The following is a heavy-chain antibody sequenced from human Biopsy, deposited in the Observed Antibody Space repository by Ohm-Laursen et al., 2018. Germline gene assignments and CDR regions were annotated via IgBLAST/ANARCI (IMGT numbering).Heavy chain of an antibody. D-gene: IGHD3-22*01. CDR1: GLFISSGGSY. CDR2: IFNCANT. J-gene: IGHJ5*02. V-gene: IGHV4-31*01. CDR3: ARGDYFDSNGYFWFDP. Sequence: SQTLSLTFTVSGLFISSGGSYWSLILQRPGKGLDWIGYIFNCANTYYNPSLKNLITISGDTSKNQFSLKLNSVTAADTAVYYCARGDYFDSNGYFWFDPWGQETLVTVSS.